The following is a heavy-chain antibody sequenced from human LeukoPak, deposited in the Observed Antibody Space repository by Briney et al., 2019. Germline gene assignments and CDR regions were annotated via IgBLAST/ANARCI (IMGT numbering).Heavy chain of an antibody. J-gene: IGHJ6*02. CDR2: IRHDGSDK. CDR3: ARRITIAAAGWGYGMDV. Sequence: PGGSLRLSCAAPGFTFNNHWMSWVRQAPGKGLEWVANIRHDGSDKKYVDSVKGRFTISRDNAENLLFLQMNSLRAEDTAVYYCARRITIAAAGWGYGMDVWGQGTTVTVSS. CDR1: GFTFNNHW. D-gene: IGHD6-13*01. V-gene: IGHV3-7*03.